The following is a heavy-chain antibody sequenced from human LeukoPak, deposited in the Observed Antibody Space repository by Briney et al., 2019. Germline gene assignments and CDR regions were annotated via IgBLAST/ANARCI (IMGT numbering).Heavy chain of an antibody. CDR2: ISPTGGAI. J-gene: IGHJ4*02. Sequence: GGSLRLSCAASGFTFSTSAMNWVRQAPGRGLEWVSSISPTGGAIFYADSLRGRFTISRDNVKNLLYLQMNSLRAEDTAVYYCARVQRGIAVALDYWGQGTLATVSS. CDR1: GFTFSTSA. CDR3: ARVQRGIAVALDY. V-gene: IGHV3-21*01. D-gene: IGHD6-19*01.